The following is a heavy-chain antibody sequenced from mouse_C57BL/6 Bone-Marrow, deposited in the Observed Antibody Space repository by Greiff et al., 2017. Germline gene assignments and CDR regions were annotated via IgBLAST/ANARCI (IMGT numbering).Heavy chain of an antibody. D-gene: IGHD1-1*01. CDR1: GYTFTSYG. CDR3: AGGGSSSHFDY. CDR2: IYPRSGNT. Sequence: QVQLQQSGAELARPGASVTLSCKASGYTFTSYGISWVKQRTGQGLEWIGEIYPRSGNTYYNEKFKGKATLTADKSSGTAYMELRSLTSEDSAVYFCAGGGSSSHFDYWGQGTTLTVSS. V-gene: IGHV1-81*01. J-gene: IGHJ2*01.